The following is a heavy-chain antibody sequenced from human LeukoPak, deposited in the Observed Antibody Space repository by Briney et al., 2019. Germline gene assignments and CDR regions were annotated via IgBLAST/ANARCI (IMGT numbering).Heavy chain of an antibody. CDR3: ARDLKYYDSWSGYPRTDAFDI. J-gene: IGHJ3*02. CDR2: IYTSGST. Sequence: SETLSLTCTVSGGSISSYYWSWIRQPAGKGLEWIGRIYTSGSTNYNPSLKSRVTMSVDTSKNQFSLKLSSVTAADTAVYYCARDLKYYDSWSGYPRTDAFDIWGQGTMVTVSS. CDR1: GGSISSYY. V-gene: IGHV4-4*07. D-gene: IGHD3-3*01.